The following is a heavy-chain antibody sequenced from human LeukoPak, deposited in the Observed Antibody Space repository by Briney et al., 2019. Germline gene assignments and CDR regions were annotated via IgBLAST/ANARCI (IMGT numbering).Heavy chain of an antibody. Sequence: QSGGSLRLSCAASGFTFSSYGMHWVRQAPGKGLEWVAVISYDGSNKYYADSVKGRFTISRDNSKNTLYLQMNSLRAEDTAVYYCASLALLLWFGELLSQPSYFDSWGQGTLVTVSS. CDR3: ASLALLLWFGELLSQPSYFDS. J-gene: IGHJ4*02. CDR1: GFTFSSYG. V-gene: IGHV3-30*04. D-gene: IGHD3-10*01. CDR2: ISYDGSNK.